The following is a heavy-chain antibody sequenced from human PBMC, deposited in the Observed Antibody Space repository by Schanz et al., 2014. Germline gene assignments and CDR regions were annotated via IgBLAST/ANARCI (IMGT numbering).Heavy chain of an antibody. Sequence: EVQLVESGGGLIQPGGSLRLSCAVSGFTVNTNYMSWVRQAPGKGLEWISSMYINSGSTQYADSVKGRFIISRDSSKNTLFLQMNSLRAEDTAVYFCARACCRQDESYFYNGMDVWGQGTTVTVSS. CDR1: GFTVNTNY. CDR2: MYINSGST. J-gene: IGHJ6*02. D-gene: IGHD2-15*01. CDR3: ARACCRQDESYFYNGMDV. V-gene: IGHV3-53*01.